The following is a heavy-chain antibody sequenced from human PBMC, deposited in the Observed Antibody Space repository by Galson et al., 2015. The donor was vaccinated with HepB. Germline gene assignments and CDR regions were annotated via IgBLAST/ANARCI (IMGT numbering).Heavy chain of an antibody. J-gene: IGHJ4*02. CDR2: IKSDGSA. V-gene: IGHV3-74*01. Sequence: SLRLSCAASGFTFSTYWMHWVRQAPGKGLVWVSRIKSDGSANYADSVKGRFTISRDDAKNTLYLQMNSLRAEDTAVYYCARGGYYAGDYWGQGTLVTVSS. CDR1: GFTFSTYW. D-gene: IGHD3-22*01. CDR3: ARGGYYAGDY.